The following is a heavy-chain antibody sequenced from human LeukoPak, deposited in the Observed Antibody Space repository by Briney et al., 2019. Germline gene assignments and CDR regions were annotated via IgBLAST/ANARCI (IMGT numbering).Heavy chain of an antibody. Sequence: GGSLRLSCAASGFTFDDYGMSWVRQAPGKGLKWVSGINWNGGSTGYADSVKGRFTISRDNAKNSLYLQMNSLRAEDTALYYCARETFGVVIIEYYMDVWGKGTTVTVSS. D-gene: IGHD3-3*01. CDR1: GFTFDDYG. V-gene: IGHV3-20*04. CDR3: ARETFGVVIIEYYMDV. CDR2: INWNGGST. J-gene: IGHJ6*03.